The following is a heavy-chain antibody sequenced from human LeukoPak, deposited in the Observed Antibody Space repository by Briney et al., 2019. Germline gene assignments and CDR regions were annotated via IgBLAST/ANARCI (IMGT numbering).Heavy chain of an antibody. D-gene: IGHD3-3*01. J-gene: IGHJ6*02. Sequence: ASVKVSCKASGYTFTSYDINWVRQATGQGLEWMGWMNPNSGNTGYAQKFQGRVTMTRNTSISTAYMELSSLRSEDTAVYYCAKVLLYDFWSGYFKGYYYGMDVWGQGTTVTVSS. V-gene: IGHV1-8*01. CDR1: GYTFTSYD. CDR2: MNPNSGNT. CDR3: AKVLLYDFWSGYFKGYYYGMDV.